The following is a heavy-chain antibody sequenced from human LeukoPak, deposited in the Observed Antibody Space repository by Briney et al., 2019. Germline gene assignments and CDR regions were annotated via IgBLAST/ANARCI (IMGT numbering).Heavy chain of an antibody. V-gene: IGHV3-23*01. CDR1: GFTFSSYA. CDR2: ISGSGGSI. D-gene: IGHD5-24*01. Sequence: QSGGSLRLSCAVSGFTFSSYAMSWVRQAPGKGLEWVSAISGSGGSIYYADSVKGRFTISRDNSKNTLYLQMNSLRADDTAVYYCARDRDGYVLNNWFDPWGQGTLVTVSS. J-gene: IGHJ5*02. CDR3: ARDRDGYVLNNWFDP.